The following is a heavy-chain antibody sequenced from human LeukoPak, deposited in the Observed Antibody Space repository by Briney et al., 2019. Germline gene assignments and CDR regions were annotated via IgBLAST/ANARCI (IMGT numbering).Heavy chain of an antibody. D-gene: IGHD4-17*01. V-gene: IGHV1-46*01. CDR3: ARDRGYGDPWAFEFDY. J-gene: IGHJ4*02. CDR1: GYTFTSYY. Sequence: EASVKVSCKASGYTFTSYYMHWVRQAPGQGLEWMGIINRSGGSTTYAQKFQGRVTMTRDMSTSTVYMELSSLRSEDTAVYYCARDRGYGDPWAFEFDYWGQGTLVTVSS. CDR2: INRSGGST.